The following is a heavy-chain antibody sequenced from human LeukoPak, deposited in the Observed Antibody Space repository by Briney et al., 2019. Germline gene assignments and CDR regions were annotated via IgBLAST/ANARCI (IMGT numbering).Heavy chain of an antibody. CDR3: ARGRGAANDAFDI. Sequence: PGGSLRLSCAASGFTVSSDYMSWVRQAPGKGLEWVSVIYSSSITSYADSVKGRFTISRHNSKNTLYLQMNSLRADDTAVYYCARGRGAANDAFDIWGQGTMLTVSS. D-gene: IGHD3-10*01. V-gene: IGHV3-53*04. J-gene: IGHJ3*02. CDR1: GFTVSSDY. CDR2: IYSSSIT.